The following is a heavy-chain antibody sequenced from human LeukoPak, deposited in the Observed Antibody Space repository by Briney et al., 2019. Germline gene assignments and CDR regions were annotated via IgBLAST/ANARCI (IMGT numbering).Heavy chain of an antibody. CDR3: ARPQVIRGYSYGHGAFDI. CDR2: IYYSGST. CDR1: GGSISSGGYY. J-gene: IGHJ3*02. Sequence: SETLSLTCTVSGGSISSGGYYWSWIRQHPGKGLEWIGYIYYSGSTYYNPSLKSRVTISVDTSKSQFSLKLSSVTAADTAVYYCARPQVIRGYSYGHGAFDIWGQGTMVTVTS. V-gene: IGHV4-31*03. D-gene: IGHD5-18*01.